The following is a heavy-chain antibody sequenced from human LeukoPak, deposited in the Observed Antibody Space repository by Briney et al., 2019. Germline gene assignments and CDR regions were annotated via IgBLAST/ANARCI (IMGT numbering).Heavy chain of an antibody. CDR3: ARLDNYYGSGSYISVFDY. Sequence: SETLSLTCTVSGGSISPHPWSWIRQPPGKGLEWIGYIFYIGHTNYNPSLKSRVTISLDTSKNQFSLKLSSVTAADTAVYYCARLDNYYGSGSYISVFDYWGQGTLVTVSS. CDR2: IFYIGHT. V-gene: IGHV4-59*11. D-gene: IGHD3-10*01. J-gene: IGHJ4*02. CDR1: GGSISPHP.